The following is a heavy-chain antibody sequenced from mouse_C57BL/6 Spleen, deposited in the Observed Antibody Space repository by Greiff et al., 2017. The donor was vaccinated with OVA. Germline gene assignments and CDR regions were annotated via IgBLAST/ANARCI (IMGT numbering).Heavy chain of an antibody. D-gene: IGHD1-1*01. CDR2: IDPSDSET. J-gene: IGHJ2*01. CDR1: GYTFTSYW. CDR3: AREATVVAHYFDY. V-gene: IGHV1-52*01. Sequence: VQLHQSGAELVRPGSSVKLSCKASGYTFTSYWMHWVKQRPIQGLEWIGNIDPSDSETHYNQKFKDKATLTVDKSSSTAYMQLSSLTSEDSAVDYCAREATVVAHYFDYWGQGTTLTVSS.